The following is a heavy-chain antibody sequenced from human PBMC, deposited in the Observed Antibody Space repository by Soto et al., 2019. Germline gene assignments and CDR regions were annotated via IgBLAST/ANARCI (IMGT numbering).Heavy chain of an antibody. Sequence: SGPTLVNPTQTLTLTCTFSGFSLRNSGMRVSWIRQPPGKALEWPARIDWDDDKFYSASLRTRLTISKDTSKNQVVLTMTNMDPVDTATYYCAKTGTDGSWFDPWGQGTLVTVSS. CDR3: AKTGTDGSWFDP. CDR1: GFSLRNSGMR. J-gene: IGHJ5*02. D-gene: IGHD1-1*01. CDR2: IDWDDDK. V-gene: IGHV2-70*04.